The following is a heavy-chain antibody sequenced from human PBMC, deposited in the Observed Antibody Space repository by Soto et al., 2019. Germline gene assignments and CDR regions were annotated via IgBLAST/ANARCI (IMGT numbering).Heavy chain of an antibody. V-gene: IGHV1-69*04. CDR2: IIPILGIA. Sequence: GASVKVSCKASGGTFSSYTISWVRQAPGQGLEWMGRIIPILGIANYAQKFQGRVTITADKSASTAYMELSSLGSEDTAVYYCAREGVPVKDAFDIWGQGTMVTVSS. CDR1: GGTFSSYT. J-gene: IGHJ3*02. D-gene: IGHD2-2*01. CDR3: AREGVPVKDAFDI.